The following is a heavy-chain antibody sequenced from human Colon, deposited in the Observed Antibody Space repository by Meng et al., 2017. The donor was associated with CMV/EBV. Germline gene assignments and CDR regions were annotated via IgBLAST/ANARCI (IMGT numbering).Heavy chain of an antibody. Sequence: EGQLVEAGGGLVQPGGSLRLSCAASGFSVSTMHMNWVRQAPGKRLEWVSIIYREGTTRYAESVKGRFTISRDNSKNTIYLQMNSLRAEDTAVYYCARDVGYSSSWPYFDYWGQGTLVTVSS. J-gene: IGHJ4*02. CDR2: IYREGTT. V-gene: IGHV3-53*01. CDR3: ARDVGYSSSWPYFDY. CDR1: GFSVSTMH. D-gene: IGHD6-13*01.